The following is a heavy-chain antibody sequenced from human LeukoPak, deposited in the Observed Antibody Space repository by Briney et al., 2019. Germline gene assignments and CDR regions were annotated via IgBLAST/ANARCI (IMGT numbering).Heavy chain of an antibody. CDR3: AKLGWDDAFDI. V-gene: IGHV3-33*06. Sequence: GRSLRLSCAASGFTFSSYGMHWVRQAPGKGLEWVAVIWYDGSNKYYADSVKGRFTISRDNSKNTLYLQMNSLRAEDTVVYYCAKLGWDDAFDIWGQGTMVTVSS. J-gene: IGHJ3*02. D-gene: IGHD6-19*01. CDR2: IWYDGSNK. CDR1: GFTFSSYG.